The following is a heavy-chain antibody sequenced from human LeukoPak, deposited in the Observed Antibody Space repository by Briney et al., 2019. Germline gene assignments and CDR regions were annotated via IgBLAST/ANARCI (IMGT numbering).Heavy chain of an antibody. CDR2: ISTDGNDK. D-gene: IGHD3-16*01. CDR3: AKDTSVSADYHFDY. CDR1: GFTFSGYA. V-gene: IGHV3-30*04. J-gene: IGHJ4*02. Sequence: GRSLRLSCAASGFTFSGYAMHWVRQAPGKGLEWLTVISTDGNDKHYADSVKGRFTVSRDNSKNTLFLQMNNLRTEDTAVYYCAKDTSVSADYHFDYWGQGTLVTVSS.